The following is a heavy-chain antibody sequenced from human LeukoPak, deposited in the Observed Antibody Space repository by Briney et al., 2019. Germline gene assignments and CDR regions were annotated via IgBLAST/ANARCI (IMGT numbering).Heavy chain of an antibody. Sequence: SETLSLTCTVSGGSISSYYWSWIRQPPGKGLEWIGYIYYSGSTNYNPSLKSRVTISVDTSKNQFSLKLSSVAAADTAVYYCARDPRGISSWPYYGMDVWGQGTTVTVSS. CDR3: ARDPRGISSWPYYGMDV. CDR2: IYYSGST. D-gene: IGHD6-13*01. J-gene: IGHJ6*02. V-gene: IGHV4-59*01. CDR1: GGSISSYY.